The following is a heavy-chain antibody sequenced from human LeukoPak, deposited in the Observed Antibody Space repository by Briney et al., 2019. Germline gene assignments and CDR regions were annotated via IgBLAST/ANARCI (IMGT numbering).Heavy chain of an antibody. Sequence: ASETLSLTCTVSGGSISSGGYYWSWLRQHPGKGLEWIGYIYYSGSTYYNPSLKSRVTISVDTSKNQFSLKLSSVTAADTAVYYCASSDYYDTLLPFDYWGQGILVTVSS. D-gene: IGHD3-22*01. CDR2: IYYSGST. CDR1: GGSISSGGYY. J-gene: IGHJ4*02. V-gene: IGHV4-31*03. CDR3: ASSDYYDTLLPFDY.